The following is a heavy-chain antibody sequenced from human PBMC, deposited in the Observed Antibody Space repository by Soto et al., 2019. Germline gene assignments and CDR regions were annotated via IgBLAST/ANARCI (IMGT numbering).Heavy chain of an antibody. CDR3: ARTIRAADDL. D-gene: IGHD3-16*01. CDR1: GFTLRNYW. J-gene: IGHJ4*02. CDR2: INYDETEK. V-gene: IGHV3-7*01. Sequence: PGGSLRLSCAASGFTLRNYWMHWVRQSPGKGLEWVANINYDETEKYYLDSVKGRFTISRDTAQNSLYLQMNNLRAEDTALYFCARTIRAADDLWCQRTEVTVSS.